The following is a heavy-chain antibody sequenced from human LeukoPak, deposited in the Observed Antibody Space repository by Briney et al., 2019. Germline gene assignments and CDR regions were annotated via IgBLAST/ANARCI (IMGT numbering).Heavy chain of an antibody. CDR1: GGSFSGYY. Sequence: SETLSLTCAVYGGSFSGYYWSWIRQPPGKGLEWIGYIYYRGTINYNPSLKSRVTVSIDTSKNQFSLKLSSVTAADTAVYYCARAHYSGSGTYYNRAFDYWGQGTLVTVSS. J-gene: IGHJ4*02. D-gene: IGHD3-10*01. CDR2: IYYRGTI. CDR3: ARAHYSGSGTYYNRAFDY. V-gene: IGHV4-59*01.